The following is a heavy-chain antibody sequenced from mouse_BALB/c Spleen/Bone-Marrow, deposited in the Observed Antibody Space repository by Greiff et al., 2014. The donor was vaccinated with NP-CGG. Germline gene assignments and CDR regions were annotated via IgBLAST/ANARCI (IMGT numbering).Heavy chain of an antibody. Sequence: VQLQQPGAELVKPGASVKLSCTASGFNIKDTYMHWVKQRPEQGLEWIGRIDPANGNTKYDPKFQGKATITADTSSNTAYLQPSSLTPEDTAVYYCARYYYGSSYFDYWGQGTTLTVSS. CDR2: IDPANGNT. CDR1: GFNIKDTY. D-gene: IGHD1-1*01. V-gene: IGHV14-3*02. CDR3: ARYYYGSSYFDY. J-gene: IGHJ2*01.